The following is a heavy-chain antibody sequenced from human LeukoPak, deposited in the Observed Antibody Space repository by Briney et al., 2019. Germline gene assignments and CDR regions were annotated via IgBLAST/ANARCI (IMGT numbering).Heavy chain of an antibody. J-gene: IGHJ4*02. V-gene: IGHV3-23*01. CDR1: GFTFSSYG. CDR3: AKYPPHIWFGDHAPRYFDY. CDR2: ISGSGGST. D-gene: IGHD3-10*01. Sequence: GGSLRLSCAASGFTFSSYGMSWVRQAPGKGLEWVSAISGSGGSTYYADSVKGRFTISRDNSKNTLYLQMNSLRAEDTAVYYCAKYPPHIWFGDHAPRYFDYWGQGTLVTVSS.